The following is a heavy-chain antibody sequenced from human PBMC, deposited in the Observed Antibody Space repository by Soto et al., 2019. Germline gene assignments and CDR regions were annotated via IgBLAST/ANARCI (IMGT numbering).Heavy chain of an antibody. CDR3: AKARAQYYDFSSGYPVDY. CDR1: GFTFSSYA. Sequence: HPGGSLRLSCAASGFTFSSYAMSWVRQAPGKGLEWVSAISGSGGSTYYADSVKGRFTISRDNSKNTLYLQMNSLRAEDTAVYYCAKARAQYYDFSSGYPVDYWGQGT. J-gene: IGHJ4*02. CDR2: ISGSGGST. V-gene: IGHV3-23*01. D-gene: IGHD3-3*01.